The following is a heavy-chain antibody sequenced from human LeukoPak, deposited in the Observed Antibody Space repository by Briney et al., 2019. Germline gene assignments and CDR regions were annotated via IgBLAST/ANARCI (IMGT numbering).Heavy chain of an antibody. V-gene: IGHV3-48*03. Sequence: PGGSLRLSCAASGFTFSSYEMNWVRQAPGKGLEWVSYISSSGSTIYYADSVKGRFTISRDNAKNSLYLQMNSLRAEDTAVYYCARVRATKDAFDIWGQGTMVTVSS. CDR1: GFTFSSYE. CDR2: ISSSGSTI. J-gene: IGHJ3*02. CDR3: ARVRATKDAFDI. D-gene: IGHD1-26*01.